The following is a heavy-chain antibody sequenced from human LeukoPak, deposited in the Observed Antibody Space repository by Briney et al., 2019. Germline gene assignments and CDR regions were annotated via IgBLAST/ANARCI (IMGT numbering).Heavy chain of an antibody. J-gene: IGHJ4*02. CDR3: AKDGKIVVVITFDY. D-gene: IGHD3-22*01. Sequence: GGSLRLSCAASGFTFSSADLHWVRQVTGKGLEWVSAIGTGGDTYYADSVRGRFTISRDNAKNSLYLQMNSLRAEDTAVYYCAKDGKIVVVITFDYWGQGTLVTVSS. V-gene: IGHV3-13*01. CDR1: GFTFSSAD. CDR2: IGTGGDT.